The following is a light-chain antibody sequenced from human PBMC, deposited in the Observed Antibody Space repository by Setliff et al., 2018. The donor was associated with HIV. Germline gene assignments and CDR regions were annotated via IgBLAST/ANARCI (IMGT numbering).Light chain of an antibody. V-gene: IGLV2-14*01. CDR3: SSYAITNTLP. J-gene: IGLJ1*01. Sequence: QSALTQPASVSGSPGQSITISCTGTSSDVGGYNYVSWYQQHPVKAPKLIIYEVKNRPSGVSNRFSGSKSGNTASLTISGLQAEDEADYYCSSYAITNTLPFGTGTKVTVL. CDR2: EVK. CDR1: SSDVGGYNY.